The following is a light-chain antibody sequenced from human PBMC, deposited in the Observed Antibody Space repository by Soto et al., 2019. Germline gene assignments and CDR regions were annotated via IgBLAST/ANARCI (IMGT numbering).Light chain of an antibody. CDR2: KAS. CDR3: QHYNSYSEA. V-gene: IGKV1-5*03. Sequence: DIQVTQAPSSASGRVRGRITVDGRASQTISSWLAWYQQKQGKAPKLLIYKASTLKSGVPSRFRGTGYGTEFTLTISSLQPDDFATYYRQHYNSYSEAFGQGTKVDIK. CDR1: QTISSW. J-gene: IGKJ1*01.